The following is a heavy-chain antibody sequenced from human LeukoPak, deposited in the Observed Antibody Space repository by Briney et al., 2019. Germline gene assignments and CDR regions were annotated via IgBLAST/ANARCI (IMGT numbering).Heavy chain of an antibody. D-gene: IGHD4-17*01. Sequence: AGSLRLSCAASGFTFSDYYMSWIRQAPGEGLEWVSYISSSGSTIYYADSVKGRFTISRDNAKDSLYLQMNSLRAEDTAVYYCASQLVGVTVTTLWDYFDYWGQGTLVTVSS. CDR2: ISSSGSTI. J-gene: IGHJ4*02. CDR1: GFTFSDYY. V-gene: IGHV3-11*04. CDR3: ASQLVGVTVTTLWDYFDY.